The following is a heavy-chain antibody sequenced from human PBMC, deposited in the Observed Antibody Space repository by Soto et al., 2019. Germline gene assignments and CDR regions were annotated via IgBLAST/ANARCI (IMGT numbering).Heavy chain of an antibody. Sequence: GGSLRLSCAASGFTFSNAWMSWVRQAPGKGLEWVGRIKSKTDGGTTDYAAPVKGRFTISRDDSKNTLNLQMNSLKTEDTAVYYCTAQVPPAAASRGHYYYGMDVWGQGTTVTVSS. D-gene: IGHD2-2*01. V-gene: IGHV3-15*01. CDR2: IKSKTDGGTT. J-gene: IGHJ6*02. CDR1: GFTFSNAW. CDR3: TAQVPPAAASRGHYYYGMDV.